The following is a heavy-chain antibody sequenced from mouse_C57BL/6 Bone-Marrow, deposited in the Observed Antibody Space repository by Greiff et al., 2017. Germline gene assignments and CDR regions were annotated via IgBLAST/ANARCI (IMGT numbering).Heavy chain of an antibody. J-gene: IGHJ1*03. CDR1: GYTFTSYW. Sequence: QVLLLQPGADLVKPGGSVKLSCAASGYTFTSYWMPWVHQTPGQGLEWIGIIHPNSGCTNYNEKFKGKATLTVDKSTSTTYLQLSRLTSEDSAVYYCSRDGYSWYFDVWGTGTTVTVSS. CDR2: IHPNSGCT. D-gene: IGHD2-3*01. CDR3: SRDGYSWYFDV. V-gene: IGHV1-64*01.